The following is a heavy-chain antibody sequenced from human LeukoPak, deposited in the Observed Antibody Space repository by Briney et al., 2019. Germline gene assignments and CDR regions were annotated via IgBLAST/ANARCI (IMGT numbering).Heavy chain of an antibody. D-gene: IGHD3-10*01. CDR1: GGSISSYY. CDR3: ARNRYYYGSGSYGVPNWFDP. Sequence: SETLSLTCTVSGGSISSYYWSWIRQPPGKGLEWIGYIYYSGSTNYNPSLKSRVTTSVDTSKNQFSLKLSSVTAADTAVYYCARNRYYYGSGSYGVPNWFDPWGQGTLVTVSS. J-gene: IGHJ5*02. V-gene: IGHV4-59*08. CDR2: IYYSGST.